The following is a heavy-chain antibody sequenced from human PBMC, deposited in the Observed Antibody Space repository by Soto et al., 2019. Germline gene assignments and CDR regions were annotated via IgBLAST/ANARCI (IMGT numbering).Heavy chain of an antibody. Sequence: GGSLRLPCSASGFTFSSYAMSCVRQAPGKGLEWVSAISGSGGSTYYADSVKGRSTISRDNSKNTLYLQMNSRRAEDTAVYYCPKDWASGWYKNWFDPWGQGTQVTFSA. CDR3: PKDWASGWYKNWFDP. CDR2: ISGSGGST. J-gene: IGHJ5*02. D-gene: IGHD6-19*01. CDR1: GFTFSSYA. V-gene: IGHV3-23*01.